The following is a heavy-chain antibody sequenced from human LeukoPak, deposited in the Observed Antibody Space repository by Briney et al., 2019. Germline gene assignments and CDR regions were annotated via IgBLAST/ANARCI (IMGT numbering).Heavy chain of an antibody. J-gene: IGHJ5*02. Sequence: GESLKISCKGSGYSFTSYWIGWVRQMPGKGLEWMGIIYPGDSDTRYSPSFQGQGTISADKSISTAYLQWSSLKASDTAMYYCARRYPYYGSGSYARGWFDPWGQGTLVTVSS. CDR3: ARRYPYYGSGSYARGWFDP. CDR2: IYPGDSDT. D-gene: IGHD3-10*01. V-gene: IGHV5-51*01. CDR1: GYSFTSYW.